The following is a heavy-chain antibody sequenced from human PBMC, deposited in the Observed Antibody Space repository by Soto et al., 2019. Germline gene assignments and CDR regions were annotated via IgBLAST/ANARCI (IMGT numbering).Heavy chain of an antibody. CDR3: ARDGYYDILTGYHNYYGMDV. CDR2: IYYSGST. D-gene: IGHD3-9*01. Sequence: QVQLQESGPGLVKPSQTLSLTCTVSDGSISSGGYYWSWIRQHPGKGLEWIGYIYYSGSTYYNPSLKSRVTISVDTSKNQFSLKLSSVTAADTAVYYCARDGYYDILTGYHNYYGMDVWGQGTTVTVSS. J-gene: IGHJ6*02. V-gene: IGHV4-31*03. CDR1: DGSISSGGYY.